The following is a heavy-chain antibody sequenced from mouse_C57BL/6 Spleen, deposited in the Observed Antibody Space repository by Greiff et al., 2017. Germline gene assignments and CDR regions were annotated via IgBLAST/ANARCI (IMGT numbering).Heavy chain of an antibody. CDR2: IYPGDGDT. Sequence: VQLQESGPELVKPGASVKISCKASGYAFSSSWMNWVKQRPGKGLEWIGRIYPGDGDTNYNGKFKGKATLTADKSSSTAYMQLSSLTSEDSAVYFCARGYGSNYFDYWGQGTTLTVSS. V-gene: IGHV1-82*01. CDR1: GYAFSSSW. J-gene: IGHJ2*01. D-gene: IGHD1-1*01. CDR3: ARGYGSNYFDY.